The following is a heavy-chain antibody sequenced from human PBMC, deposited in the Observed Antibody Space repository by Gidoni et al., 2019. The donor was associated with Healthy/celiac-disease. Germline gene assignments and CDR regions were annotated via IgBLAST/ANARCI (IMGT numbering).Heavy chain of an antibody. CDR3: AKDKGSSWRTFDY. CDR2: ISWISGSI. Sequence: EVQLVESGGGLVQPGRSLRPACADSGVTVYEYAMHWVRQAPGKGLEWVSGISWISGSIGYADSVKGRFTISRDNAKNSLYLQMNSLRAEDTALYYCAKDKGSSWRTFDYWGQGTLVTVSS. J-gene: IGHJ4*02. CDR1: GVTVYEYA. V-gene: IGHV3-9*01. D-gene: IGHD6-13*01.